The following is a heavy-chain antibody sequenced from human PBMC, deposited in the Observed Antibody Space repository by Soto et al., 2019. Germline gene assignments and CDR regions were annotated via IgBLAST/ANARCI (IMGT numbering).Heavy chain of an antibody. CDR2: IIPILGIA. D-gene: IGHD2-15*01. CDR3: ARDRGGHCSGGSCSSGYYYGMDV. V-gene: IGHV1-69*08. Sequence: QVQLVQSGAEVKKPGSSVKVSCKASGGTFSSYTISWVRQAPGQGLEWMGRIIPILGIANYAQKFQGRVTITADKSTSTAYMELSSLRSEDTAVYYCARDRGGHCSGGSCSSGYYYGMDVWGQGTTVTVSS. J-gene: IGHJ6*02. CDR1: GGTFSSYT.